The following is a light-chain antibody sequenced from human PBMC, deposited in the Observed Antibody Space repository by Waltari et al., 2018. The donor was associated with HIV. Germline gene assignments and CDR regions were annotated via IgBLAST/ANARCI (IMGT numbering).Light chain of an antibody. CDR2: DVN. Sequence: ALTQPHSVSGSPGQSLTISCTGTSTYVDTFVSWYQQHPGKAPKVIIYDVNKRPSGVPDRFSGSKSGNTAFLTISGLQAEDEAEYHCCSHAGNFIFAFGTGTKVSVL. J-gene: IGLJ1*01. V-gene: IGLV2-11*01. CDR3: CSHAGNFIFA. CDR1: STYVDTF.